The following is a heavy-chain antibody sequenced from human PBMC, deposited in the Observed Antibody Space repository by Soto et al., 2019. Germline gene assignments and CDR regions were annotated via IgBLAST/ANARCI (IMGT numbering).Heavy chain of an antibody. CDR2: IYYSGST. Sequence: PSETLSLTCTVSGGSISSYYWIWIRQPPGKGLEWIGYIYYSGSTNYNPSLKSRVTISVDTSKNQFSLKLSSVTAADTAVYYCARSISGYSSGWPIDYWGQGTLVTVSS. CDR1: GGSISSYY. D-gene: IGHD6-19*01. V-gene: IGHV4-59*01. J-gene: IGHJ4*02. CDR3: ARSISGYSSGWPIDY.